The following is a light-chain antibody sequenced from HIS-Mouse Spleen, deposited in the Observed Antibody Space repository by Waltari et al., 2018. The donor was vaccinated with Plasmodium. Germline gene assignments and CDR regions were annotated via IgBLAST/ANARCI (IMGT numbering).Light chain of an antibody. J-gene: IGLJ3*02. CDR3: YSAADNNLV. CDR1: VLAKKY. Sequence: SYELTQPSSVSVSPGQTARITCSGDVLAKKYARWFQQKPGQAPVLLIYKDSERTSGIPERFSGSSSGTTVTLTISGAQVEDEADYYCYSAADNNLVFGGGTKLTVL. V-gene: IGLV3-27*01. CDR2: KDS.